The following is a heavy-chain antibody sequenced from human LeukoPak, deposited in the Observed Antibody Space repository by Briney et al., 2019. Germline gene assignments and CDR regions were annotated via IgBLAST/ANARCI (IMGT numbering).Heavy chain of an antibody. J-gene: IGHJ4*02. V-gene: IGHV3-66*01. CDR1: GFTVSSNY. Sequence: PGGSLRLSCAASGFTVSSNYMSWVRQAPGKGLEWVSVIYSGGSTYYADSVNGRFTISRDNSKNTLYLQMNSLRAEDTAVYYCARVSGIYGSGSYYTRPLDYWGQGTLVTVSS. D-gene: IGHD3-10*01. CDR3: ARVSGIYGSGSYYTRPLDY. CDR2: IYSGGST.